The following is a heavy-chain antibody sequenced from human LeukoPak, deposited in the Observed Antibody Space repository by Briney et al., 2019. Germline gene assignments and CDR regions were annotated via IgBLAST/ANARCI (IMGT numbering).Heavy chain of an antibody. CDR2: ISTYNGDT. D-gene: IGHD2-2*02. V-gene: IGHV1-18*01. J-gene: IGHJ4*02. CDR3: ARGVVVPAAIRPFDY. CDR1: GYTFTTYG. Sequence: ASVKVSCKASGYTFTTYGISWVRQAPGQGLEWMGWISTYNGDTNYAQKLQGRVTMTADTSTSTAYMELRSLRSDDTAVYYCARGVVVPAAIRPFDYWGQGTLVTVSS.